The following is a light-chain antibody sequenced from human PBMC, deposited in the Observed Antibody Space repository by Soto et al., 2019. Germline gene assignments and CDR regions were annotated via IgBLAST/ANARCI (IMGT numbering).Light chain of an antibody. CDR2: DVS. CDR1: SSDVGSYNY. Sequence: QSALTQPRSVSGSPGQSVTISCTGTSSDVGSYNYVSWYQQHPGKAPKLMIYDVSKRPSGVPDRFSGSKSGNTASLTISGLQAEDEADYYCCSYAGSYPYVLGTGTKVTVL. CDR3: CSYAGSYPYV. J-gene: IGLJ1*01. V-gene: IGLV2-11*01.